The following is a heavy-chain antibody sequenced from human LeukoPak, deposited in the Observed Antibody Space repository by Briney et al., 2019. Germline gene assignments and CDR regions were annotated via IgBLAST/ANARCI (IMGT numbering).Heavy chain of an antibody. CDR1: GFTFSSYA. J-gene: IGHJ4*02. V-gene: IGHV3-23*01. CDR2: ISGSGDNT. CDR3: AKDFRGAGYFFDY. D-gene: IGHD3-10*01. Sequence: GGSLRLSCAASGFTFSSYAMSWVRQAPGKGLEWVSAISGSGDNTFYAGSVRGRFTISRDNSKNTLYLQMDSLRAEDTAIYYCAKDFRGAGYFFDYWGQGTLVTVSS.